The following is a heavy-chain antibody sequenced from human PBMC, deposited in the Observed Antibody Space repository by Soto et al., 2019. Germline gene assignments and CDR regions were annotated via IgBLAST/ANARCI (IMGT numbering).Heavy chain of an antibody. CDR2: IHYSGST. D-gene: IGHD3-3*01. Sequence: SETLSLTCTVSGGSISSYYWSWIRQPPGKGLEWIGYIHYSGSTKYNPSLKSRVTISADTSKNQFSLKLSSVTAADTAVYYCARGHYDFWSGYFVTIDYWGQGTLVTVSS. CDR1: GGSISSYY. J-gene: IGHJ4*02. V-gene: IGHV4-59*08. CDR3: ARGHYDFWSGYFVTIDY.